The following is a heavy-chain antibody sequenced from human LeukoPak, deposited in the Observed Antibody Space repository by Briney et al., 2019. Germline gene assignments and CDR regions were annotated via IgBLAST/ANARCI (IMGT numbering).Heavy chain of an antibody. CDR3: TTADYYDSSGYDYYYYGMDV. Sequence: GGSLRLSCAASGFTFSNAWMSWVRPAPGKGLEWVGRIKSKTDGGTTDYAAPVKGRFTISRDDSKNTLYLQMNSLKTEDTAVYYCTTADYYDSSGYDYYYYGMDVWGQGTTVTVSS. D-gene: IGHD3-22*01. V-gene: IGHV3-15*01. CDR2: IKSKTDGGTT. J-gene: IGHJ6*02. CDR1: GFTFSNAW.